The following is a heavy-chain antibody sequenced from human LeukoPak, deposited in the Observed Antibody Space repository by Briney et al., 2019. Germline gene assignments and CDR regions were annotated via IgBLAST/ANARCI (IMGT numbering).Heavy chain of an antibody. V-gene: IGHV4-59*01. CDR3: ARGNYYYDSSGYYHPVDY. Sequence: SETLSLTCTVSGGSIISYYWTWIRQPPGKGLEWIGYIYYSGSTNYNPSLKSRVTISVDTSKNQFSLKLSSVTAADTAVYYCARGNYYYDSSGYYHPVDYWGQGTLVTVSS. CDR2: IYYSGST. CDR1: GGSIISYY. J-gene: IGHJ4*02. D-gene: IGHD3-22*01.